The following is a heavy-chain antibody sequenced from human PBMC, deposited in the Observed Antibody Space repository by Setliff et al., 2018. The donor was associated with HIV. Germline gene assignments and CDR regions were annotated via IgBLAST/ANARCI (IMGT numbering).Heavy chain of an antibody. CDR1: GDFVSGYY. CDR3: ARDRIEVIAETPHDVFDI. J-gene: IGHJ3*02. V-gene: IGHV4-4*07. Sequence: PSETLSLTCAVSGDFVSGYYWSWIRQSAGRGLEWIGRVHSSATSNYNPSLTGRVAMSVATAKNQFSLKLTSVSAADTAVYFCARDRIEVIAETPHDVFDIWGRGTMVTVSS. CDR2: VHSSATS. D-gene: IGHD6-13*01.